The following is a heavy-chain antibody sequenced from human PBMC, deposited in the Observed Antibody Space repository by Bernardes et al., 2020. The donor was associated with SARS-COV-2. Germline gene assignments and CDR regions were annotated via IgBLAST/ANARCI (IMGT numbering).Heavy chain of an antibody. CDR2: SRRKADSYST. J-gene: IGHJ6*02. V-gene: IGHV3-72*01. CDR1: GFTSSEHY. D-gene: IGHD1-1*01. CDR3: ATGGNGRTAPGMDV. Sequence: GGSLRLSCAASGFTSSEHYMDWVRQAPGKGLEWVGRSRRKADSYSTEYAASVKGRFSISRDESKNSMYLQMNSLKTEDTAMYYCATGGNGRTAPGMDVWGQGTAVTVSS.